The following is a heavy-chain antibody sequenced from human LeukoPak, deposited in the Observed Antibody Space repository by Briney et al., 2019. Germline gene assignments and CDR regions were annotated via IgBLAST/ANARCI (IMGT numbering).Heavy chain of an antibody. V-gene: IGHV3-23*01. CDR2: ISGSGDNI. Sequence: HPGGSLRLSCEASGFTFPNYGMSWVRQAPGEGLEWVSSISGSGDNIHSADSVKGRFTISRDNSKNTLYLQMNSLRAEDTAVYYCARDMKPYCSGGSCGFDYWGQGTLVTVSS. CDR1: GFTFPNYG. D-gene: IGHD2-15*01. CDR3: ARDMKPYCSGGSCGFDY. J-gene: IGHJ4*02.